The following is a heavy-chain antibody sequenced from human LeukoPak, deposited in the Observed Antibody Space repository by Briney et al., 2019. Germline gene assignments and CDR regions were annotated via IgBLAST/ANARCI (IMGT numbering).Heavy chain of an antibody. CDR2: ISDSGGGT. CDR3: ARGLGSLDY. J-gene: IGHJ4*02. Sequence: GGSLRLSCAASGFTFSSYAMSWVRQAPGKGLEWVSAISDSGGGTYYTDSVKGRFTISRDNSKNTLYLQMNSLRVEDTAVYYCARGLGSLDYWGQGTLVTVSS. CDR1: GFTFSSYA. V-gene: IGHV3-23*01. D-gene: IGHD7-27*01.